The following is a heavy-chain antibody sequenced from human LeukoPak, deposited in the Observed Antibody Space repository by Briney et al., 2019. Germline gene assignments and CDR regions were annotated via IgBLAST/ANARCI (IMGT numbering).Heavy chain of an antibody. Sequence: ASVKVSCKASGGTFSSYAISWVRQAPGQGLEWMGRIIPILGIANYAQKFQGRVTITADKSTSTAYMELSSLRSEDTAVYYCTRGHVLCSGGSCYRHFDYWGQGTLVTVSS. CDR2: IIPILGIA. CDR1: GGTFSSYA. J-gene: IGHJ4*02. D-gene: IGHD2-15*01. V-gene: IGHV1-69*04. CDR3: TRGHVLCSGGSCYRHFDY.